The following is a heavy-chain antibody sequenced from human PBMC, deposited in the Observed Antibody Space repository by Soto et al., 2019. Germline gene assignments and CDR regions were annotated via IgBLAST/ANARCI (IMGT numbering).Heavy chain of an antibody. CDR2: IYYSGST. J-gene: IGHJ4*02. V-gene: IGHV4-31*03. CDR3: ARVPVSLNYYDRSGLRVYYFDY. D-gene: IGHD3-22*01. Sequence: PSETLSLTCTVSGGSISRGGYYWNWIRHHPGKGLEWIGSIYYSGSTYKNPSLKSRFSISVDMSKNQFSLKLSSVTAADTAVYYCARVPVSLNYYDRSGLRVYYFDYWGQGTLVTVSS. CDR1: GGSISRGGYY.